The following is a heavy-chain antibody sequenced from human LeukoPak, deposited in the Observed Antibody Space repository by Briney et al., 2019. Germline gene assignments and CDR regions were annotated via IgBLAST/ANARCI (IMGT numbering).Heavy chain of an antibody. CDR1: GFTFSSHD. D-gene: IGHD3-3*01. V-gene: IGHV3-13*04. Sequence: PGGSLRLSCAASGFTFSSHDMHWVRQATGKGLEWVSAIGSAGDTCYAASVKGRFTISRENAKNSLYLQMNSLRVGDTAVYYCARGGDFDAFDKWGQGTMVTVSS. CDR3: ARGGDFDAFDK. J-gene: IGHJ3*02. CDR2: IGSAGDT.